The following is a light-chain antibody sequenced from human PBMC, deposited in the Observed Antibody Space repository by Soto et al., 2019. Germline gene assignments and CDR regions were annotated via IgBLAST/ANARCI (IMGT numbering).Light chain of an antibody. CDR1: QSITTW. J-gene: IGKJ3*01. V-gene: IGKV1-5*03. CDR3: EQYNSYEAFT. Sequence: DIQMTQSPSTLSASVGDRITITCRASQSITTWLARYQQKPGKAPKLLIYKASSLVSGVPSRFSGSGSGTEFTLTICSLQPDDFATYYCEQYNSYEAFTFGPGTKVVIK. CDR2: KAS.